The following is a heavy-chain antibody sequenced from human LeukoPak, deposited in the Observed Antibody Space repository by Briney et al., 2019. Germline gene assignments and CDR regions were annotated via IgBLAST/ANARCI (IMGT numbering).Heavy chain of an antibody. D-gene: IGHD3-9*01. Sequence: QPGASLRLSCAASGFTFSNYAMSWVRQAPGKGLEWVSAILGSGGSTYYADSGKGRFTVSRDNSKSTLYLQMNSLRAEDTALYYCAKWGDYDVLTGYYVPDYWGQGTLVTVSS. J-gene: IGHJ4*02. CDR1: GFTFSNYA. V-gene: IGHV3-23*01. CDR2: ILGSGGST. CDR3: AKWGDYDVLTGYYVPDY.